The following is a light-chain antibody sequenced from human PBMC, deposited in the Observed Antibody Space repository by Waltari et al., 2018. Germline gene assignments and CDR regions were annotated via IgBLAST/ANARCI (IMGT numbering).Light chain of an antibody. J-gene: IGKJ2*01. Sequence: VMTQSPAILSVSPGDSVTLSCRARQSLTSNLAWYQQKPGQPPRLLIFGASTRATGVSDRFSGSGTTTQFSLTISSLQPEDFAIYFCQQYNRWPSTFGQGTKLDIK. CDR1: QSLTSN. CDR3: QQYNRWPST. CDR2: GAS. V-gene: IGKV3-15*01.